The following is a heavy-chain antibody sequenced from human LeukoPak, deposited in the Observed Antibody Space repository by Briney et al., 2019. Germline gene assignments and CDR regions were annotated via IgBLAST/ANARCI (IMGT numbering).Heavy chain of an antibody. J-gene: IGHJ4*02. D-gene: IGHD3-10*01. V-gene: IGHV3-7*01. CDR1: GFTFSTYW. CDR2: IKQDGSEE. CDR3: ARSRIGDY. Sequence: GGSLRLSCTVSGFTFSTYWMTWVRQAPGKGLEWVANIKQDGSEEYYVDSVKGRFTISRDNAKNSLYLQMNSLRAEDTAVYYCARSRIGDYWGQGTLVTVSS.